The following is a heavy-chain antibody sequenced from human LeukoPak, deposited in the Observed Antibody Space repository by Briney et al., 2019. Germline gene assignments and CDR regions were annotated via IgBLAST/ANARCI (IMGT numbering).Heavy chain of an antibody. J-gene: IGHJ5*02. Sequence: SETLSLTCTVSGVSISSGNYHWSWIRQPAGLGLEWIGRMSTSGSTNYNPSLKSRVTISVDTSRNQFSLRLSSVTAADTAVYYCARGGVVPAAQNWFDPWGQGTLVTVTS. D-gene: IGHD2-2*01. CDR3: ARGGVVPAAQNWFDP. V-gene: IGHV4-61*02. CDR2: MSTSGST. CDR1: GVSISSGNYH.